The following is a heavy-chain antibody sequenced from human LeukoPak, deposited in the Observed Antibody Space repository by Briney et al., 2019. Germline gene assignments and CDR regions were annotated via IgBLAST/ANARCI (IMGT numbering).Heavy chain of an antibody. D-gene: IGHD3-3*01. J-gene: IGHJ4*02. V-gene: IGHV3-48*01. CDR1: GFTFNSYG. CDR2: ISSSSVTI. CDR3: ATAEYYDFWSGYFYFDY. Sequence: GGSLRLSCAASGFTFNSYGMNWVRQAPGKGLEWLSYISSSSVTIHYADSVKGRFTISRDNAQKSLYLQMTSLRSEDTAVYYCATAEYYDFWSGYFYFDYWGQGTLVTVSS.